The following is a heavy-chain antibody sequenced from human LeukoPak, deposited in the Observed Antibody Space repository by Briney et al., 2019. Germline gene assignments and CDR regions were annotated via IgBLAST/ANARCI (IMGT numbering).Heavy chain of an antibody. Sequence: PSETLSLTCTVSGGSISSHYWSWIRQPPGKGLEWLGYIYYSGSTNYNPSLKSRVTISVDTSKNQFSLKLSSVTAADTAVYYCARDSSGWYDYYYYMDVWGKGTTVTVSS. CDR3: ARDSSGWYDYYYYMDV. D-gene: IGHD6-19*01. CDR2: IYYSGST. CDR1: GGSISSHY. J-gene: IGHJ6*03. V-gene: IGHV4-59*11.